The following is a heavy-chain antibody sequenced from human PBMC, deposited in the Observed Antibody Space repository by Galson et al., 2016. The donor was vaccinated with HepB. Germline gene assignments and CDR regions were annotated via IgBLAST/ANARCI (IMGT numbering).Heavy chain of an antibody. CDR3: AKDQTESDFWSSYYSYFDY. CDR2: IDNNGDNI. D-gene: IGHD3-3*01. Sequence: SLRLSCAASGFAFSSYAMHWVRQAPGKGLEYVSAIDNNGDNIFYADSVKGRFTISRDSSKYTLYLQMSSLRPEDTAVYYCAKDQTESDFWSSYYSYFDYWGQGTLVTVSS. CDR1: GFAFSSYA. J-gene: IGHJ4*02. V-gene: IGHV3-64D*06.